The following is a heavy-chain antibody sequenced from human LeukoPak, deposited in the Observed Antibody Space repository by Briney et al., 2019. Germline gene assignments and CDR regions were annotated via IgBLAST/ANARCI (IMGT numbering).Heavy chain of an antibody. CDR1: GFTFSSYE. D-gene: IGHD5-12*01. CDR3: ARGWLRRGRVDY. J-gene: IGHJ4*02. CDR2: ISSSGSTI. V-gene: IGHV3-48*03. Sequence: GGSLRLSCAASGFTFSSYEMNWVRQAPGKGLEWVSYISSSGSTIYYADSVKGRFTISRDNAKNSLYLQMNSLRAEDTAVYYCARGWLRRGRVDYWGQGTLVTVSS.